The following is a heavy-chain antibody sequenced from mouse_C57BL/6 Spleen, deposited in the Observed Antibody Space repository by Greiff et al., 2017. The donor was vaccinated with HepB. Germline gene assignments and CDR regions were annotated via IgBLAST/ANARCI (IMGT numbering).Heavy chain of an antibody. J-gene: IGHJ4*01. CDR3: ARSGYYGNYFYDAMDY. Sequence: QVQLQQSGPELVKPGASVKISCKASGYAFSSSWMNWVKQRPGKGLEWIGRIYPGDGDTNYNGKFKGKATLTADKSSSTAYMQLSSLTSEDSAVYFCARSGYYGNYFYDAMDYWGQGTSVTVSS. CDR1: GYAFSSSW. V-gene: IGHV1-82*01. D-gene: IGHD2-1*01. CDR2: IYPGDGDT.